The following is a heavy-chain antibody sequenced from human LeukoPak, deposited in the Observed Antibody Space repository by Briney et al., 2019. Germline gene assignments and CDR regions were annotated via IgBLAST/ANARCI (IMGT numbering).Heavy chain of an antibody. J-gene: IGHJ3*02. CDR1: GGSISSNY. D-gene: IGHD3-22*01. V-gene: IGHV4-59*08. CDR3: ARRARNYDSSGYYYDDAFDI. CDR2: IYYSGST. Sequence: SVTLSLTCTVSGGSISSNYWSWIRQPPGKGLEWIGYIYYSGSTNYNPSLKSRVTISVDTSKNQFSLKLSSVTAADTAVYYCARRARNYDSSGYYYDDAFDIWGQGTMVTVSS.